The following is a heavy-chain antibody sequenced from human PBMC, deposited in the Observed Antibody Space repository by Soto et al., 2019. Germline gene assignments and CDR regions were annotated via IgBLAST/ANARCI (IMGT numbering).Heavy chain of an antibody. D-gene: IGHD4-17*01. Sequence: PGGSLRLSCAASGFTFSIYSMNWVRQAPGKGLEWVSYISSSSSTIYYADSVKGRFTISRDNAKNSLYLQMNSLRDEDTAVYYCARDQDGDYGYYYYGMDVWGQGTTVTVSS. CDR2: ISSSSSTI. J-gene: IGHJ6*02. CDR1: GFTFSIYS. CDR3: ARDQDGDYGYYYYGMDV. V-gene: IGHV3-48*02.